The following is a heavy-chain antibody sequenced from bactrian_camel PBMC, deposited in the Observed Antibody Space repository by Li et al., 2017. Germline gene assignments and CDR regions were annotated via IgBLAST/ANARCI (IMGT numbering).Heavy chain of an antibody. J-gene: IGHJ6*01. CDR2: ISWRGGSR. D-gene: IGHD4*01. CDR3: AADVYSGRLLPMCGY. Sequence: HVQLVESGGGLVQPGGSLRLSCTTSGLTFDDYAMGWSRQAPGKEREGVACISWRGGSRKYLDSVAGRFTISRDNEKKMMYLQMDSLKPEDTAMYYCAADVYSGRLLPMCGYWGQGTQVTVS. V-gene: IGHV3S60*01. CDR1: GLTFDDYA.